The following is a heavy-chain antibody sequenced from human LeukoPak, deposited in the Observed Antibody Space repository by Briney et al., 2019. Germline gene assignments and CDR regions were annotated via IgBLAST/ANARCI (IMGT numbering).Heavy chain of an antibody. CDR2: INHSGST. J-gene: IGHJ5*02. V-gene: IGHV4-34*01. CDR3: ARLKYNWFDP. CDR1: GGSFSGYY. Sequence: KPSETLSLTCAVYGGSFSGYYWSWIRQPPGKGLEWIGEINHSGSTNYNPSLKSRVTISVDTSKNQFSLKLSSVTAADTAVYYCARLKYNWFDPWGQGTLVTVSS.